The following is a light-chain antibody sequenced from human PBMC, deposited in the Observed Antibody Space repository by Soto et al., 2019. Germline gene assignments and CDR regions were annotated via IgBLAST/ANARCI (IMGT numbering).Light chain of an antibody. V-gene: IGLV2-14*01. J-gene: IGLJ2*01. CDR1: TTDDGGYNY. CDR3: SSFTSTSTYVL. CDR2: EVR. Sequence: QSALTLPGSVAGSPGQSITISYTGTTTDDGGYNYVSWYQQHPGKAPKLMIHEVRNRPSGVSNRFSGSKSGNTASLTISGLQAEDEADYYRSSFTSTSTYVLFGGGTQLTVL.